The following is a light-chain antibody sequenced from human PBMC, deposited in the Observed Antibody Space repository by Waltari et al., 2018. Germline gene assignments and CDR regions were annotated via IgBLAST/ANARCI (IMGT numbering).Light chain of an antibody. CDR1: DSDVGPYDF. J-gene: IGLJ1*01. V-gene: IGLV2-14*01. CDR3: SSYTTSSAPGV. CDR2: EVS. Sequence: QSALTQHASVSGSPGQSITLSCSGTDSDVGPYDFVSWYQQHPGKAPHLLIYEVSNRPSGISNRFSASKSGNTASLTISGLQAEDEADYYCSSYTTSSAPGVFGTGTRVTVL.